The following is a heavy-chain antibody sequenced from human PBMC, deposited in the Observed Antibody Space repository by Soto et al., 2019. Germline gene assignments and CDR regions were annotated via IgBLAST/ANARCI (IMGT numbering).Heavy chain of an antibody. CDR2: IIPIFGTA. CDR1: GGTFSSYA. CDR3: ERRGTTRAMIVIPRGAFDI. D-gene: IGHD3-22*01. V-gene: IGHV1-69*12. Sequence: QVQLVQSGAEVKKPGSSGKLSCKASGGTFSSYAISWVRQAPGQGLEWMGGIIPIFGTANYAQKFQGRVTITADESTSTAYMELSSLRSEHTAVYYCERRGTTRAMIVIPRGAFDIWGQGTMVTVSS. J-gene: IGHJ3*02.